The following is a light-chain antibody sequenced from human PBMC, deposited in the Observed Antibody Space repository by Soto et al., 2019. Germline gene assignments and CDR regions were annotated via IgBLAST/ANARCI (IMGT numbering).Light chain of an antibody. J-gene: IGLJ2*01. CDR3: SSYTSSSTVV. Sequence: QSALTQPPSVSGSPGQSVTISCTGTSSDVGSYNRVSWYQQPPGTAPKLRIYEVSNRPSGVPDRFSGSKSGTTASLTISGLQAEDEADYYCSSYTSSSTVVFGGGTKVTVL. V-gene: IGLV2-18*02. CDR2: EVS. CDR1: SSDVGSYNR.